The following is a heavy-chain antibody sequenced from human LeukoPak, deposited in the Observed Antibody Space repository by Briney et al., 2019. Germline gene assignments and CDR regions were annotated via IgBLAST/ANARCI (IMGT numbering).Heavy chain of an antibody. D-gene: IGHD3-9*01. J-gene: IGHJ4*02. V-gene: IGHV3-21*01. CDR3: ARDLTGYYWALDY. CDR2: ISSSSYI. CDR1: GFTFSSYS. Sequence: PGGSLRLSCAASGFTFSSYSMNWVRQAPGKGLEWVSSISSSSYIYYADSVKGRFTISRDNAKNSLYLQMNSLRAEDTAVYYCARDLTGYYWALDYWGQGTLVTVSS.